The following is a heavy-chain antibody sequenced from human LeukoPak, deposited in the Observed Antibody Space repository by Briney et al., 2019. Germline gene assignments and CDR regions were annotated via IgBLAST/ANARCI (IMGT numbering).Heavy chain of an antibody. V-gene: IGHV3-23*01. CDR3: AKVGLSYSSSWYYFDY. D-gene: IGHD6-13*01. Sequence: GGSLRLSCAASGFTFSSYAMSWVRQAPGKGLEWVSAISGSGGSTYYADSVTGRFTISRDKSKNTLYLQMNSLRAEDTAVYYCAKVGLSYSSSWYYFDYWGQGTLVTVSS. CDR1: GFTFSSYA. CDR2: ISGSGGST. J-gene: IGHJ4*02.